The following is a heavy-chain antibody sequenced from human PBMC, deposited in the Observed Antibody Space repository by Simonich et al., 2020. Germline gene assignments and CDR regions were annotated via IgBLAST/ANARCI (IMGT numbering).Heavy chain of an antibody. CDR3: ARSHIAAAGTGYFQH. J-gene: IGHJ1*01. CDR2: INPNSGGT. V-gene: IGHV1-2*02. Sequence: QVQLVQSGAEVKKPGASVKVSCKASGYTFTGYYMHWVRQAPGQGLEWMGWINPNSGGTNYAPKLKGRVTMTRDPSISTAYMELSRLRSDDTAVYYCARSHIAAAGTGYFQHWGQGTLVTVSS. D-gene: IGHD6-13*01. CDR1: GYTFTGYY.